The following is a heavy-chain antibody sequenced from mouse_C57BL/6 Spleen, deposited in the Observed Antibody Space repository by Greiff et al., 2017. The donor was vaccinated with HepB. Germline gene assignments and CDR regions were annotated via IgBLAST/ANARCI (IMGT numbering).Heavy chain of an antibody. D-gene: IGHD2-2*01. J-gene: IGHJ2*01. Sequence: VQLQQSGAELAKPGASVKLSCKASGYTFTSYWMHWVKQRPGQGLEWIGYINPSSGYTKYNQKFKDKATLTADKSSSTAYMQLSSLTYEDSAVYYCATGGMVKRVYFDYWGQGTTLTVSS. CDR1: GYTFTSYW. CDR3: ATGGMVKRVYFDY. V-gene: IGHV1-7*01. CDR2: INPSSGYT.